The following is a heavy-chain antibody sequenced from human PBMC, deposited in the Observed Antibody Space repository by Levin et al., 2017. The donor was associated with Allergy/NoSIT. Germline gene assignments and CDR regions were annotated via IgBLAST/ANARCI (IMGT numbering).Heavy chain of an antibody. CDR3: ARDTTVGGEA. Sequence: AASVKVSCVASGFTFSDSWMTWVRQPLGKGLEWVANIKPDGGEKYYAESVKGRFTISRDNAKNSLFLQMNYLGTDDTAVYFCARDTTVGGEAWGQGTLVTVSS. V-gene: IGHV3-7*03. J-gene: IGHJ5*02. CDR1: GFTFSDSW. D-gene: IGHD4-11*01. CDR2: IKPDGGEK.